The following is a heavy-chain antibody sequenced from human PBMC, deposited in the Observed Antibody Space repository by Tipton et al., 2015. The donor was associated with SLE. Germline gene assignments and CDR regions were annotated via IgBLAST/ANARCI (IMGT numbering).Heavy chain of an antibody. V-gene: IGHV4-31*03. CDR2: IYYSGST. CDR1: GGSISSGGYY. CDR3: ANQNWNYYF. J-gene: IGHJ4*02. Sequence: TLSLTCTVSGGSISSGGYYWSWIRQHPGKGLEWIGYIYYSGSTNYNPSLDSRVTISLDRFNNQFTLKMTSVTAADTAVYYCANQNWNYYFWGQGNLVTVSS. D-gene: IGHD1-7*01.